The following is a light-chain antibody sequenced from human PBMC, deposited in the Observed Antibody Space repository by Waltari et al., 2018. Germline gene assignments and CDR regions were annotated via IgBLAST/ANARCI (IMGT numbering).Light chain of an antibody. CDR3: YSTDSSGNHRV. CDR1: ALPTKY. V-gene: IGLV3-10*01. CDR2: EDS. J-gene: IGLJ3*02. Sequence: SYELTQPPSVSVSPGQTARITCSGDALPTKYAYWYQQKSGQAPVLVIYEDSKRPSGIPERFSGSSLGTMATLTISGAQVEDEADYYCYSTDSSGNHRVFGGGTKLTVL.